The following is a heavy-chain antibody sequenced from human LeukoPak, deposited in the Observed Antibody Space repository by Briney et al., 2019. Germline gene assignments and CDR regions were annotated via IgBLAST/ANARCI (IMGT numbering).Heavy chain of an antibody. CDR3: ARDVNYDHHY. Sequence: SGVSLRLSCAASGFTFRTYTMNWVRQAPGKGLEWISYIGTSSSTVYYADSVKGRFTISRDNAKNSLYLQMNSLRDEDTAVYYCARDVNYDHHYWGQETLVTVSS. D-gene: IGHD1-7*01. V-gene: IGHV3-48*02. J-gene: IGHJ4*02. CDR1: GFTFRTYT. CDR2: IGTSSSTV.